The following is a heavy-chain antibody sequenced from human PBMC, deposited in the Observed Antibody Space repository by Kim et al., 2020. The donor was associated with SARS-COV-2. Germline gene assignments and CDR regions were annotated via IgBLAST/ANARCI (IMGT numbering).Heavy chain of an antibody. CDR3: ARVRWSGYYSLIDY. J-gene: IGHJ4*02. V-gene: IGHV7-4-1*02. D-gene: IGHD3-3*01. Sequence: AQGFTGRFVFSLDTSVSTAYLQISSLKAEDTAVYYCARVRWSGYYSLIDYWGQGTLVTVSS.